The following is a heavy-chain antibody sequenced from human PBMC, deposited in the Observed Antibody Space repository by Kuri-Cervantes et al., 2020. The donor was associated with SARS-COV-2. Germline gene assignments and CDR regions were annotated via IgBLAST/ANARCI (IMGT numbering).Heavy chain of an antibody. Sequence: LRLSCTVSGGSISSGDYCWSWIRQPPGKGLEWIGYIYYSGSTYYNPSLKSRVTISVDTSKNQFSLKLSSVTAADTAVYYCARRTVGHFDLWGRGTLVTVSS. V-gene: IGHV4-30-4*08. CDR1: GGSISSGDYC. J-gene: IGHJ2*01. CDR2: IYYSGST. D-gene: IGHD3-16*01. CDR3: ARRTVGHFDL.